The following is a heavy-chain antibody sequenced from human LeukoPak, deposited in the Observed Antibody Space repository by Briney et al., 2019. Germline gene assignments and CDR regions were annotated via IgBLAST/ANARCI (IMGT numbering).Heavy chain of an antibody. CDR1: GGSFSGYY. Sequence: SETLSLTCAVYGGSFSGYYWSWIRQPPGKGLEWIGEINHSGNTNNSPTLKSRVTMSVDTSKNQFSLNLSSVTAADTAVYYCARGYAKVAAVRGSIITGAIYFDSWGQGTLVTVSS. V-gene: IGHV4-34*01. J-gene: IGHJ4*02. CDR3: ARGYAKVAAVRGSIITGAIYFDS. D-gene: IGHD3-10*01. CDR2: INHSGNT.